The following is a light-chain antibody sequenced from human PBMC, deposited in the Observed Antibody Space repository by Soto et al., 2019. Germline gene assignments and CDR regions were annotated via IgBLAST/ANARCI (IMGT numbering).Light chain of an antibody. V-gene: IGLV2-14*01. J-gene: IGLJ3*02. CDR2: EVS. CDR1: SSDVGAYKY. Sequence: QSALTQPASVSGSPGQSITISCTGTSSDVGAYKYVFWYQHHPGKAPKLMIYEVSNRPSGVSNRFSGSKSGNAAFLTISGLQAEDEADYYCFSYTTSNPWVFGGGTKLTVL. CDR3: FSYTTSNPWV.